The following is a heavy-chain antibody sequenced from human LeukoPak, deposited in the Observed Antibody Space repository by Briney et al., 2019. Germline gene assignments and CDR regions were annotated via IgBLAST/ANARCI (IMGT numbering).Heavy chain of an antibody. V-gene: IGHV1-8*02. CDR3: ARLATPMVRGEDNWFDP. D-gene: IGHD3-10*01. CDR2: RNPNSGNT. CDR1: GYTFTSYD. J-gene: IGHJ5*02. Sequence: ASVKVSCKASGYTFTSYDINWVRRATGQGREWIGWRNPNSGNTGYAQKFQVRVTMNKNTSISTAYMELSSLRSEDTAVYYCARLATPMVRGEDNWFDPWGQGTLVTVSS.